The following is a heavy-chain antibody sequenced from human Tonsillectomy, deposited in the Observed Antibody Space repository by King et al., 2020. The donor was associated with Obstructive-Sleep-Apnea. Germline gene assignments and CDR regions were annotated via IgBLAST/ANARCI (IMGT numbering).Heavy chain of an antibody. CDR2: ISPSGSTI. V-gene: IGHV3-11*01. Sequence: VQLVESGGGLVKPGGSLRLSCAASGFTFSDYYMSWILQAPGEGLEWVSDISPSGSTIYYADSVKGRVTISRDNAKNSLYLQMNSLRAEDTAVYFCAREEWLVPAYWGQGTLVTVSS. D-gene: IGHD6-19*01. J-gene: IGHJ4*02. CDR1: GFTFSDYY. CDR3: AREEWLVPAY.